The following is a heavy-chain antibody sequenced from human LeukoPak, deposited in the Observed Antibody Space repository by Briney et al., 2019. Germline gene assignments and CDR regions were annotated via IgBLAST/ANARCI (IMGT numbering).Heavy chain of an antibody. CDR1: GGSISSYY. CDR2: IYYSGST. Sequence: SETLSLTCTVSGGSISSYYWSWIRQPQGKGLEWIGYIYYSGSTNYNPSLKSRVTISVDTSKNQFSLKLSSVTAADTAVYYCARTPITIFGVVDYYYYMDVWGKGTTVTVSS. V-gene: IGHV4-59*01. J-gene: IGHJ6*03. CDR3: ARTPITIFGVVDYYYYMDV. D-gene: IGHD3-3*01.